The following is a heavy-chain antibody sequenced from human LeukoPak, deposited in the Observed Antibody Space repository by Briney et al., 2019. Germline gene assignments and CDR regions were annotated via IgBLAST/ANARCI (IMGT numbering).Heavy chain of an antibody. V-gene: IGHV1-18*01. Sequence: ASVKVSCKASGYTFTTNGISWVRQAPGQGLEWMGWISPYNSNTNYAEKVQGRITMTTDTYTRTVFMELGSLTSDDTAVYYCARELSYYGSGNYYQGRGYYFDYWGQGTLLTVSS. CDR2: ISPYNSNT. D-gene: IGHD3-10*01. CDR1: GYTFTTNG. CDR3: ARELSYYGSGNYYQGRGYYFDY. J-gene: IGHJ4*02.